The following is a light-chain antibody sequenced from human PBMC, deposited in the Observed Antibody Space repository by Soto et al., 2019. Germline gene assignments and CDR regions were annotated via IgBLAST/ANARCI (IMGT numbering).Light chain of an antibody. V-gene: IGLV1-40*01. Sequence: QSVLTQPPSVSGAPGQRVTISCTGSSSNIGAGYDVHWYQQPPEKVPKLLIYGNSNRPSGVPDRFSGSKSGTSASLAITGLQAEDEAEYYCQSYDSRLSGFVVFGGGTKVTVL. CDR3: QSYDSRLSGFVV. J-gene: IGLJ2*01. CDR1: SSNIGAGYD. CDR2: GNS.